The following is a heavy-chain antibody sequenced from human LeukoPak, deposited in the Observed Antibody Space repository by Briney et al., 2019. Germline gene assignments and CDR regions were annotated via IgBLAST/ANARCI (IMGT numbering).Heavy chain of an antibody. D-gene: IGHD3-10*01. Sequence: GRSLRLSCAASGFTFSSYAMHWVRQAPGKGLEWVAVISYDGSNKYYADSVKGRFTISRDNSKNTLYLQMNSLRAEDTAVYYCARELLSYYYYGMDVWGQGTTVTVSS. V-gene: IGHV3-30-3*01. CDR2: ISYDGSNK. CDR1: GFTFSSYA. CDR3: ARELLSYYYYGMDV. J-gene: IGHJ6*02.